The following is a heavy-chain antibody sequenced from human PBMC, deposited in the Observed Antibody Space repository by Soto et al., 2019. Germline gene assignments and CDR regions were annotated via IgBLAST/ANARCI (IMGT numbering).Heavy chain of an antibody. D-gene: IGHD6-13*01. CDR2: ISAYNGNT. CDR1: GYTFTSYG. Sequence: ASVKVSCKASGYTFTSYGISWVRQAPGQGLEWMGWISAYNGNTNYAQQLQGRVTVTTDTSTSTAYMELRSLRSDDTAVYYCARVIAAAVDFDYWGQGTLVTVYS. J-gene: IGHJ4*02. V-gene: IGHV1-18*01. CDR3: ARVIAAAVDFDY.